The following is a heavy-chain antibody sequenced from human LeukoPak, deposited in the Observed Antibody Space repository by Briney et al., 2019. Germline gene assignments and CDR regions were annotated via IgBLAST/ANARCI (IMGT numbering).Heavy chain of an antibody. CDR1: GLPIADFA. CDR3: ARESGKFDY. Sequence: GGSLRLSCVASGLPIADFAMHWVRQAPGKGLEWVSLISGDGVSTFYADSVKGRFSISRDNSKNSLSLEMNSLRTEDTAMYYCARESGKFDYWGQGTLVTVSS. J-gene: IGHJ4*02. CDR2: ISGDGVST. V-gene: IGHV3-43*02.